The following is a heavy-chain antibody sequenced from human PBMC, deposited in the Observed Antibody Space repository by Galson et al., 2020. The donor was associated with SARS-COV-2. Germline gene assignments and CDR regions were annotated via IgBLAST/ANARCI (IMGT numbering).Heavy chain of an antibody. CDR2: IYFSGRS. CDR1: GASVISYY. CDR3: TSVDGSRPYFYGLDV. Sequence: ASETLSLTCTVSGASVISYYWSWIRQPPGKGLEWIGYIYFSGRSDYNPSLKGRVTTTVDTSENQISLRLASVTTADTAVYYCTSVDGSRPYFYGLDVWGQGTTVTVSS. V-gene: IGHV4-59*02. J-gene: IGHJ6*02. D-gene: IGHD5-12*01.